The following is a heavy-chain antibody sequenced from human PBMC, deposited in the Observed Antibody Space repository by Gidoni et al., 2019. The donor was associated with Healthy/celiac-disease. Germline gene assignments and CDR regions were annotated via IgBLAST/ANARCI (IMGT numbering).Heavy chain of an antibody. Sequence: ETLSLTCTVSGGSISSSSYYWGWIRQPPGKGLEWIGSIYYSGSTYYNPSLKSRVTISVDTSKNQFSLKLSSVTAADTAVYYCARHRYSSVQYYFDYWGQGTLVTVSS. D-gene: IGHD6-25*01. CDR1: GGSISSSSYY. V-gene: IGHV4-39*01. J-gene: IGHJ4*02. CDR3: ARHRYSSVQYYFDY. CDR2: IYYSGST.